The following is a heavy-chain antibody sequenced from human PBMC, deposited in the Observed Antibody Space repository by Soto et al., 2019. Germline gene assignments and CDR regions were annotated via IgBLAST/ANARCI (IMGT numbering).Heavy chain of an antibody. J-gene: IGHJ4*02. V-gene: IGHV4-59*08. D-gene: IGHD5-12*01. Sequence: SETLSLTCTVSGGSISSYYWSWIRQPPGKGLEWIGYIYYSGSTNYNPSLKSRVTISVDTSKNQFSLKLSSVTAADTAVYYCATLGGYSGYDYWGQGTLVTVSS. CDR1: GGSISSYY. CDR2: IYYSGST. CDR3: ATLGGYSGYDY.